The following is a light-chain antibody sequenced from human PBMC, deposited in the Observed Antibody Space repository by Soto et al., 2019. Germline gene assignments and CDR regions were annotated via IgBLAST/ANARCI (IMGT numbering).Light chain of an antibody. V-gene: IGKV1-39*01. CDR2: AAS. CDR3: QQSYTTFPLT. CDR1: QSISTY. J-gene: IGKJ4*01. Sequence: DIQLTQSPSSLSASVGDRVTITCRAGQSISTYLNWYQQKPGKAPKLLIYAASTLQSGVPSRFSGTGAGTVFTLTISNLQPEDFASYYCQQSYTTFPLTFGGGTKVEIK.